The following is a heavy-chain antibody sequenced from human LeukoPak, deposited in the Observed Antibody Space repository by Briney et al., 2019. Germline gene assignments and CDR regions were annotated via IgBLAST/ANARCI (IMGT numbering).Heavy chain of an antibody. Sequence: GGSLRLSCAASGFTFSSYGMHWVRQAPGKGLEWVAFIRYDGSNKYYADSVKGRFTISRDNSKNTLYLQMNSLRAEDTAVYYCARVVSGDYDWFDPWGQGTLVTVSS. CDR1: GFTFSSYG. CDR3: ARVVSGDYDWFDP. J-gene: IGHJ5*02. CDR2: IRYDGSNK. V-gene: IGHV3-30*02. D-gene: IGHD4-17*01.